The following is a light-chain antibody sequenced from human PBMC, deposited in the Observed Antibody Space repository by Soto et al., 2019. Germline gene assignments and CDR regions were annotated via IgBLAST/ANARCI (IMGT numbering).Light chain of an antibody. CDR3: SSYTSISTYV. Sequence: QSALTQPASVSGSPGQSITISCTGTSSDVGGYDFVSWYQHHPGKAPRVMIYDVSHRPSGVSDRFSASKSGNTASLTISGLLAEDEADYYCSSYTSISTYVFGTGTKLTVL. J-gene: IGLJ1*01. CDR2: DVS. V-gene: IGLV2-14*03. CDR1: SSDVGGYDF.